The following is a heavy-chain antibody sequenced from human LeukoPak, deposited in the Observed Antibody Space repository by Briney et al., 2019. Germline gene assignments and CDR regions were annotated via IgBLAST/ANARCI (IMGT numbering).Heavy chain of an antibody. D-gene: IGHD6-19*01. V-gene: IGHV3-30*02. J-gene: IGHJ5*02. Sequence: GGSLRLSCAASGFTFSSYGMHWVRQAPGKGLEWVAFIRYDGSNKYYADSVKGRFTISRDNAKNSLYLQMNSLRAEDTAVYYCARVAVAGLTNWFDPWGQGTLVTVSS. CDR3: ARVAVAGLTNWFDP. CDR2: IRYDGSNK. CDR1: GFTFSSYG.